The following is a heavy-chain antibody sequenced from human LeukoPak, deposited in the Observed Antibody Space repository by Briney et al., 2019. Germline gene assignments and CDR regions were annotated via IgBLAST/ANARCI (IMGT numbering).Heavy chain of an antibody. CDR3: ATSTKVVRPDSWDS. Sequence: SETLSLTCAIYGESFDGYSWSWIRQSPGKGLEWIGEINLGGSSNYNPSLKSRVTMTIDTSKKEVSLKLTSVTAADTSIYFCATSTKVVRPDSWDSWDQGTLATVSS. V-gene: IGHV4-34*01. D-gene: IGHD4-11*01. CDR2: INLGGSS. J-gene: IGHJ4*02. CDR1: GESFDGYS.